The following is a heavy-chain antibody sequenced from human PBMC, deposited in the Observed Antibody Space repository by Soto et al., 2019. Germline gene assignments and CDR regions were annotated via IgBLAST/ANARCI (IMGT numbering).Heavy chain of an antibody. V-gene: IGHV3-74*01. J-gene: IGHJ4*02. Sequence: EVQLVESGGGLVQPGGSLRLSCAASGFTFSSYWMHWVRQAPGKGLVWVSRIDSDGSRTSYADSAKGRFTISRDNAKNTLYLQMTSLRAEDTAVYYCARGDGDYYDGNGYLGRHWGQGTLVTVSS. CDR3: ARGDGDYYDGNGYLGRH. CDR1: GFTFSSYW. D-gene: IGHD3-22*01. CDR2: IDSDGSRT.